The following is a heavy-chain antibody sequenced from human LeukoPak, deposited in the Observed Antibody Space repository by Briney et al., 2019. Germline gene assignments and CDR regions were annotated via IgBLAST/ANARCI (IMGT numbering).Heavy chain of an antibody. J-gene: IGHJ5*02. CDR2: IMPLFGTA. CDR1: GGTFNNSA. Sequence: SVKVSCKTSGGTFNNSAISWVRQAPGQGLEWLGGIMPLFGTAGYAQKFQGRVTITKVESTRTVYLELTSLTSDDTAVYYCARDVHGDYGSGWFDPWGQGTLVSVSS. D-gene: IGHD4-17*01. CDR3: ARDVHGDYGSGWFDP. V-gene: IGHV1-69*05.